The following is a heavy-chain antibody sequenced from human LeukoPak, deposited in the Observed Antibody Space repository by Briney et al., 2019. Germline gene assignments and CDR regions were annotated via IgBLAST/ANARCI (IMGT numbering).Heavy chain of an antibody. CDR1: GYTFTGYY. Sequence: ASVKVSCKASGYTFTGYYMHWVRQAPGQGLEWMGWINPNSGVTKYAQKFQGRVTITSDTSISTAYMELSRLRSDDTAVYYCTRDAGGGDCYSCPNWFDPWGQGTLVTVSS. V-gene: IGHV1-2*02. J-gene: IGHJ5*02. D-gene: IGHD2-21*02. CDR2: INPNSGVT. CDR3: TRDAGGGDCYSCPNWFDP.